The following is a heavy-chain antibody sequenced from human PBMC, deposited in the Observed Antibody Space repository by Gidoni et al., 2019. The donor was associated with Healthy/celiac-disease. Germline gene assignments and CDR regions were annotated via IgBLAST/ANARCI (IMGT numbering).Heavy chain of an antibody. Sequence: QVPPVQSGAEVEKPGASVKASCTASGYTFSSYDITWVRQATGQGLEWMGWMNPNSGNTGYAQKFQGRVTMTRHTSISTAYMELSSLRSEDTAVYYCARVELNINDYWGQGTLVTVSS. V-gene: IGHV1-8*02. CDR2: MNPNSGNT. CDR3: ARVELNINDY. J-gene: IGHJ4*02. D-gene: IGHD1-26*01. CDR1: GYTFSSYD.